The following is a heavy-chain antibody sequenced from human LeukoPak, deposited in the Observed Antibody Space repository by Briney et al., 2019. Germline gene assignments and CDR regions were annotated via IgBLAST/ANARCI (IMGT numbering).Heavy chain of an antibody. Sequence: SETLSLTCTVSGGPISSGDYYWSWIRQPPGKGLEWIGYISYSGSTYYNPSLKSRVTISVDTSKNQFSLKLCSVTAADTAVYYCARVQPWGYTYGIAYAFDIWGQGTMVTVSS. CDR3: ARVQPWGYTYGIAYAFDI. J-gene: IGHJ3*02. CDR2: ISYSGST. V-gene: IGHV4-30-4*01. D-gene: IGHD5-18*01. CDR1: GGPISSGDYY.